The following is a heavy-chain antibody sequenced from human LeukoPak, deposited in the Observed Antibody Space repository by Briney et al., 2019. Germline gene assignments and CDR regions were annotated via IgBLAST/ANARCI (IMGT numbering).Heavy chain of an antibody. V-gene: IGHV1-2*04. CDR3: ATEKGDSSGYSPGNYFDY. CDR2: VNPYSGVT. J-gene: IGHJ4*02. Sequence: GASVKVSCKPSGCIVTDCYMFWVGQAPGQGPEWMGWVNPYSGVTNFEQRFQGWGTITRGTATSPAYMELGRWKSGDAAVYSCATEKGDSSGYSPGNYFDYWGQGTLVTASS. D-gene: IGHD3-22*01. CDR1: GCIVTDCY.